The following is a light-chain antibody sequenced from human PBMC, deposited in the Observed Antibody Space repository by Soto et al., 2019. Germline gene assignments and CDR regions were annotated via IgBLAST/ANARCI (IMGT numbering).Light chain of an antibody. J-gene: IGKJ2*01. CDR1: QSLSSSY. Sequence: EIVLTQSPGTLSLSPGERATLSCRASQSLSSSYIAWYQQKPGQAPRILIYGASSRATGIPDRFSGSGSGTDFTLTISRLEPEDFAVYYCQQYGSSSYTFGQGTKLEIK. CDR2: GAS. CDR3: QQYGSSSYT. V-gene: IGKV3-20*01.